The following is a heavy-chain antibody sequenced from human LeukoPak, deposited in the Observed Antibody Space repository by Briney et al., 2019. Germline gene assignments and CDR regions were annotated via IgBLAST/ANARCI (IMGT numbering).Heavy chain of an antibody. J-gene: IGHJ6*02. V-gene: IGHV4-59*01. CDR3: ARAAYYDSSGYIYYGMDV. D-gene: IGHD3-22*01. CDR1: GGSISSYY. Sequence: PSETLSLTCTVSGGSISSYYWSWIRQPPGKGPEWIGYIYYSGSTNYNPSLKSRVTISVDTSKNQFSLKLSSVTAADTAVYYCARAAYYDSSGYIYYGMDVWGQGTTITVSS. CDR2: IYYSGST.